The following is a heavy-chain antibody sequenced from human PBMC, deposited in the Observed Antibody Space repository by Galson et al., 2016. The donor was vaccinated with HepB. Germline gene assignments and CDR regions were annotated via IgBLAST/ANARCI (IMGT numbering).Heavy chain of an antibody. D-gene: IGHD1-26*01. Sequence: SLRLSCAASGFSFSDYWMTWVRQAPGKGLGCVASIKHDGSETECVDSVKGRFIISRDNAKTSIHLQMSSLRADDTALYYCARVGGCSGSGRQGRDWFDPWGQGTLVTVSS. CDR1: GFSFSDYW. CDR2: IKHDGSET. J-gene: IGHJ5*02. CDR3: ARVGGCSGSGRQGRDWFDP. V-gene: IGHV3-7*03.